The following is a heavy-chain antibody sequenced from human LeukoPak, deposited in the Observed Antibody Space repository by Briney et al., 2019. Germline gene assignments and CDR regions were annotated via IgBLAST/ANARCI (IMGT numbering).Heavy chain of an antibody. V-gene: IGHV4-38-2*02. J-gene: IGHJ5*02. Sequence: PSETLSLTCTVSGYSISSGYYWGWIRQPPGKGLEWIGSIYYSGSTYYNPSLKSRVTISVDTSKNQFSLKLSSVTAADTAVYYCARRGVASYDSSGYYSWFDPWGQGTLVTVSS. CDR1: GYSISSGYY. CDR3: ARRGVASYDSSGYYSWFDP. CDR2: IYYSGST. D-gene: IGHD3-22*01.